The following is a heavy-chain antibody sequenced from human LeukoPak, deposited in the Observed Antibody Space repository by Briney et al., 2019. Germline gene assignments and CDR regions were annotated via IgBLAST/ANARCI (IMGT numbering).Heavy chain of an antibody. CDR2: ISAYNGNT. Sequence: ASVKVSCKASGGTFSSYAISWVRQAPGQGLEWMGWISAYNGNTNYAQKFQGRVTMTTDTSMSTAYMELRSLTSDDTAVYYCARGRGSSSWLDYWGQGTLVTVSS. CDR1: GGTFSSYA. J-gene: IGHJ4*02. CDR3: ARGRGSSSWLDY. D-gene: IGHD6-13*01. V-gene: IGHV1-18*01.